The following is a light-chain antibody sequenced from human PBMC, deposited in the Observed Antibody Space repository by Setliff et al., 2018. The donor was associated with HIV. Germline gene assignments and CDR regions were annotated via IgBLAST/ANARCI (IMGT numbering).Light chain of an antibody. Sequence: QSVLAQPASVSGSPGQSVAISCTGTRSDIGAYNYVSWYQQHPGKVPKLIISDVTKRPSGVPDRFSGSKSSNTASLIISGLQTEDEADYYCFSYAGSVYVFGTGTKVTVL. J-gene: IGLJ1*01. V-gene: IGLV2-11*01. CDR1: RSDIGAYNY. CDR2: DVT. CDR3: FSYAGSVYV.